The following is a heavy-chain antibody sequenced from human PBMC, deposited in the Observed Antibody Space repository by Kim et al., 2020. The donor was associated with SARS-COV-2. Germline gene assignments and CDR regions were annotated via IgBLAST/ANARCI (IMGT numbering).Heavy chain of an antibody. V-gene: IGHV4-30-2*01. CDR1: GGSISSGGYS. D-gene: IGHD5-12*01. CDR3: ARVVASLESQWLHNNWFDP. Sequence: SETLSLTCAVSGGSISSGGYSWSWIRQPPGKGLEWIGYIYHSGSTYYNPSLKSRVTISVDRSKNQFSLKLSSVTAADTAVYYCARVVASLESQWLHNNWFDPWGQGTLVTVSS. J-gene: IGHJ5*02. CDR2: IYHSGST.